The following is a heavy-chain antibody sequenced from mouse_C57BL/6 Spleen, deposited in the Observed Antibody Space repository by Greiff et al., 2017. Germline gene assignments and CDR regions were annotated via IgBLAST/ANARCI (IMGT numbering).Heavy chain of an antibody. CDR2: IRNKANGYTT. V-gene: IGHV7-3*01. Sequence: EVQLVESGGGLVQPGGSLSLSCAASGFTFTDYYMSWVRQPPGKALEWLGFIRNKANGYTTEYSASVKGRFTISRDNSQSILYLQMNALRAEDSATYYCARSHIYYYAMDYWGQGTSVTVSS. CDR1: GFTFTDYY. J-gene: IGHJ4*01. CDR3: ARSHIYYYAMDY.